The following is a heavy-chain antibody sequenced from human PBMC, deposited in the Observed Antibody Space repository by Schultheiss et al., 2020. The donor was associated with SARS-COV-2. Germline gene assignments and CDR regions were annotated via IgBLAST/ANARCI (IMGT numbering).Heavy chain of an antibody. CDR1: GGSISSYY. CDR3: ARASSVTAIPDAFDI. CDR2: IYYSGST. Sequence: SETLSLTCTVSGGSISSYYWSWIRQHPGKGLEWIGYIYYSGSTNYNPSLKSRVTISVDTSKNQFSLKLSSVTAADTAVYYCARASSVTAIPDAFDIWGQGTMVTVSS. V-gene: IGHV4-59*08. J-gene: IGHJ3*02. D-gene: IGHD2-21*02.